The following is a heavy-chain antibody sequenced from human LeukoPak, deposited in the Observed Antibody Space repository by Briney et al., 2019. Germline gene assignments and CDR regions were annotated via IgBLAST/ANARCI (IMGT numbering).Heavy chain of an antibody. V-gene: IGHV4-4*07. CDR2: IYTSGST. D-gene: IGHD3-22*01. CDR3: ARDTGYYYDSSGYYYFDYFDY. J-gene: IGHJ4*02. Sequence: KPSETLSLTCTVSGGSISSYYWSWIRQPAGKGLEWIGRIYTSGSTNYNPSLKSRVTMSVDTSKNQFSLKLSSVTAADTAVYYCARDTGYYYDSSGYYYFDYFDYWGQGTLVTVSS. CDR1: GGSISSYY.